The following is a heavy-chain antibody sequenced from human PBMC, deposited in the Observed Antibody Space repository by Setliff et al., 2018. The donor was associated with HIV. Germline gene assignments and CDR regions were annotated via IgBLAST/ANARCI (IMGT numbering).Heavy chain of an antibody. CDR1: GDSISGYY. J-gene: IGHJ5*02. D-gene: IGHD3-10*01. CDR3: ARSIHGGGSEPFDT. CDR2: MHTSGNT. V-gene: IGHV4-4*07. Sequence: PSETLSLTCTSSGDSISGYYWSWIRQPAGKGLEWIGRMHTSGNTNYNPSLKSRVTMSVDTSKNQFSLRLSSVTAADTAIYYCARSIHGGGSEPFDTWGQGILVTAPQ.